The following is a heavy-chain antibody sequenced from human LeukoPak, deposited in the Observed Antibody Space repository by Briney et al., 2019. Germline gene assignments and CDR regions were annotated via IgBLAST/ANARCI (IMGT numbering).Heavy chain of an antibody. CDR1: GFTFSSYG. J-gene: IGHJ4*02. V-gene: IGHV3-23*01. Sequence: GGSLRLSCAASGFTFSSYGMSWVRQAPGKGLEWVSAISGSGGSTYYADSVKGRFTISRDNSKNTLYLQMNSLRAEDTAVYYCAKDQTGVIAAAGIFDYWGQGTLVTVSS. CDR2: ISGSGGST. D-gene: IGHD6-13*01. CDR3: AKDQTGVIAAAGIFDY.